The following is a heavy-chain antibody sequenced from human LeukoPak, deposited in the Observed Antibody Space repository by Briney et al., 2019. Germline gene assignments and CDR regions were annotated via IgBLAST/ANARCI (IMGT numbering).Heavy chain of an antibody. D-gene: IGHD6-19*01. CDR1: GFTFSDYY. CDR2: ISSSGSTI. V-gene: IGHV3-11*01. J-gene: IGHJ4*02. Sequence: GGSLRLSCAASGFTFSDYYMSWIRQAPGKGLEWVSYISSSGSTIYYADSVKGRFTISRDNAKNSLYLQMNSLRAEDTAVYYCAREKETVAGNVAFDYWGQGTLVTVSS. CDR3: AREKETVAGNVAFDY.